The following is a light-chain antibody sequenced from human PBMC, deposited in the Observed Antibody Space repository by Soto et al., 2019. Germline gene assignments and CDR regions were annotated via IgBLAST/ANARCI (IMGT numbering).Light chain of an antibody. J-gene: IGLJ1*01. V-gene: IGLV2-11*01. CDR1: SSDVGGYNY. Sequence: QSVLTEPRSVSGSPGQSVTISCTGTSSDVGGYNYVSWYQQHPGKAPKLMIYDVSKRPSGVPDRFSCSKSGNTASLTISGLQAEDEADYYCCSYAGSYLGVFGTGTKVTVL. CDR3: CSYAGSYLGV. CDR2: DVS.